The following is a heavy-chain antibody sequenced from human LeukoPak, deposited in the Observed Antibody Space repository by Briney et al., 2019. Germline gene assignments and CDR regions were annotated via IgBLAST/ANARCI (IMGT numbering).Heavy chain of an antibody. CDR3: AESPMTXVTTGGFXF. Sequence: PGGSLRLSCAASGFTFNSYAMSWVRQAPGKGLEWVSSISSSGGSTYYVDSVKGRFTISRDNSKNTLYLQMNSLRGEDTAVYYCAESPMTXVTTGGFXFWGQGTLVTVS. D-gene: IGHD4-17*01. CDR2: ISSSGGST. V-gene: IGHV3-23*01. CDR1: GFTFNSYA. J-gene: IGHJ4*02.